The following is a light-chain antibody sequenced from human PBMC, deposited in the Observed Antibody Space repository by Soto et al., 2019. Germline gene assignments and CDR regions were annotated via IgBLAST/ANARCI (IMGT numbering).Light chain of an antibody. CDR1: QSLLHITGETF. J-gene: IGKJ1*01. Sequence: DVVMTQTPLSLSFAPGQPASISCKSSQSLLHITGETFLFWYLQKPGQSPQLLVYEVSTRVSGVTDRCSGSGSGTDFTRTISSLQSEDFALYYCQQYNDWAQTFGQGTKVDI. CDR2: EVS. V-gene: IGKV2-29*01. CDR3: QQYNDWAQT.